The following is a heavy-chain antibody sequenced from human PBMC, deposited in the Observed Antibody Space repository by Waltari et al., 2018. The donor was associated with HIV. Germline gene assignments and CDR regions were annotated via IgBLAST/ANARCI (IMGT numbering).Heavy chain of an antibody. V-gene: IGHV3-23*04. J-gene: IGHJ4*02. CDR2: ISSSGNSS. D-gene: IGHD1-7*01. Sequence: EVQLVESGGDLVQPGGSLRLSCTVSGFTFSRFPLSWVPQAPGMGLEWVSAISSSGNSSYSEDSVKGRFTISRDNSKNTLYLQMNSLRAEDTAIYYCAKRLTGTQYYFDYWGQGTLVTVSS. CDR1: GFTFSRFP. CDR3: AKRLTGTQYYFDY.